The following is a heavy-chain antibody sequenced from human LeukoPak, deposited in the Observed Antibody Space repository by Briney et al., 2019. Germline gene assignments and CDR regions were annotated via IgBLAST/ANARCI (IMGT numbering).Heavy chain of an antibody. CDR3: ARGYHRYYYGSGRWYNWFDP. Sequence: ASVKVSCKASGYTFTSYYMHWVRQAPGQGLEWMGIINPSGGSTSYAQKFQGRVTMTEDTSTDTAYMELSSLRSEDTAVYYCARGYHRYYYGSGRWYNWFDPWGQGTLVTVSS. CDR2: INPSGGST. CDR1: GYTFTSYY. J-gene: IGHJ5*02. V-gene: IGHV1-46*01. D-gene: IGHD3-10*01.